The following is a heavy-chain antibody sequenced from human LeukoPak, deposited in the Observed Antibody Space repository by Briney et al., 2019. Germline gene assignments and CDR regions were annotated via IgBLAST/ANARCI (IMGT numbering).Heavy chain of an antibody. CDR3: ARRISHNYYDSSGYPYYFDY. V-gene: IGHV4-59*11. D-gene: IGHD3-22*01. CDR1: GGSISSHY. Sequence: SETLSLTCTVSGGSISSHYWSWIRQPPGKGLEWIGYIYCSGSTNYNPSHKSRVTISVDTSKNQFSLKLSSVTAADTAVYYCARRISHNYYDSSGYPYYFDYWGQGTLVTVSS. CDR2: IYCSGST. J-gene: IGHJ4*02.